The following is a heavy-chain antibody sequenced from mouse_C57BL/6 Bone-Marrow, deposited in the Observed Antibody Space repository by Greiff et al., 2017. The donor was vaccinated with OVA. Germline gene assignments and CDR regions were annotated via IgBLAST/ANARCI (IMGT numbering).Heavy chain of an antibody. CDR2: IDPETGGT. CDR3: TRNFGFAY. V-gene: IGHV1-15*01. CDR1: GYTFTDYE. Sequence: VQLQQSGAELVRPGASVTLSCKASGYTFTDYEMHWVKQTPVHGLEWIGAIDPETGGTAYNQKFKGKAILTADKSSSTAYMELRSLTSEASAVYYCTRNFGFAYWGQGTLVTVSA. J-gene: IGHJ3*01.